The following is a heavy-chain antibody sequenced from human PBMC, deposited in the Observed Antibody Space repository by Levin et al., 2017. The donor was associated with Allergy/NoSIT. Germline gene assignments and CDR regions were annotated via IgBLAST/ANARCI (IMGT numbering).Heavy chain of an antibody. CDR3: ARKQEAYNGMDV. D-gene: IGHD6-13*01. Sequence: QHGESLKISCAASGFTFRSHAMRWVRQAPGKGLEWVSRISGRGDITYYADSVKGRFSISRDNSNNMLYLQMNSLRAEDTAVYYCARKQEAYNGMDVWGQGTTVTVSS. V-gene: IGHV3-23*01. CDR2: ISGRGDIT. CDR1: GFTFRSHA. J-gene: IGHJ6*02.